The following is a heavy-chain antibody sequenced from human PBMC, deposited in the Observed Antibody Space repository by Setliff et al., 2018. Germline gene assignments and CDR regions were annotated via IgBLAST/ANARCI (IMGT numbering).Heavy chain of an antibody. V-gene: IGHV3-48*03. Sequence: GGSLRLSCAASGFTFSSHTMNWVRQGPGKGLEWVAYFSSSGSISYANSVKGRFTISRDNAKSSLYLQMNSLRVEDTAVYYCARDVYDFRTGQADPWGQGTRVTVS. J-gene: IGHJ5*02. CDR3: ARDVYDFRTGQADP. CDR1: GFTFSSHT. D-gene: IGHD3-3*01. CDR2: FSSSGSI.